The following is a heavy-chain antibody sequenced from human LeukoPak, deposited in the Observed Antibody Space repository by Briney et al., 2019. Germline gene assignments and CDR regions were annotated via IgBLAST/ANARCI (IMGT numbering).Heavy chain of an antibody. CDR3: ATDYYDSSGYNLWGMDV. CDR1: GGTFSSYA. CDR2: IIPILGIA. Sequence: ASVKVSCKASGGTFSSYAISWVRQAPGQGLEWMGRIIPILGIANYAQKFQGRVTMTEDTSTDTAYMELSSLRSEDTAVYYCATDYYDSSGYNLWGMDVWGQGTTVTVSS. D-gene: IGHD3-22*01. V-gene: IGHV1-69*04. J-gene: IGHJ6*02.